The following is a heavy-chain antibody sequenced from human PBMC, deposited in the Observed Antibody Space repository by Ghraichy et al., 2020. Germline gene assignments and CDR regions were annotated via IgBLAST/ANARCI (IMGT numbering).Heavy chain of an antibody. V-gene: IGHV4-34*01. J-gene: IGHJ5*02. D-gene: IGHD3-22*01. CDR3: ARDPNYYDSSDYYYAGWFDP. Sequence: GSLRLSCAVYGGSFSGYYWSWIRQPPGKGLEWIGEINHSGSTDYNPSLKSRVTISVDTSKNQFSLKLSSVTAADTAVYYCARDPNYYDSSDYYYAGWFDPWGLGTLVTVSS. CDR1: GGSFSGYY. CDR2: INHSGST.